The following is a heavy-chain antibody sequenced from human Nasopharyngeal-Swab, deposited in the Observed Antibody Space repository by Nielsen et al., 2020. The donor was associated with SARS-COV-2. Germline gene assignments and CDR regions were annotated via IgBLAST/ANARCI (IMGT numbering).Heavy chain of an antibody. V-gene: IGHV3-21*01. CDR1: GFTFNNYN. D-gene: IGHD1-26*01. J-gene: IGHJ3*02. Sequence: GGSLRLSCAASGFTFNNYNFNWVRQAPGKGLEWVSSISSSSSYIYYADSVKGRFTISRDNSKNTLYLQMNSLRAEDTAVYYCARPNSGSYSSAFDIWGQGTMVTVSS. CDR3: ARPNSGSYSSAFDI. CDR2: ISSSSSYI.